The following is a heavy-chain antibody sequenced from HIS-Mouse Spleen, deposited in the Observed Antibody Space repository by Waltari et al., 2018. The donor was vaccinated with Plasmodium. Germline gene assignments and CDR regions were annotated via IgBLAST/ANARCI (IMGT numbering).Heavy chain of an antibody. J-gene: IGHJ4*02. CDR2: IYYSGST. V-gene: IGHV4-39*01. CDR1: AGSISSRSYY. Sequence: QLQLQESGPGLVKPSETLSLHCTVSAGSISSRSYYWGWIRQPPGKGLEWIGSIYYSGSTYYNPSLKSRVTISVDTSKNQFSLKLSSVTAADTAVYYCARRGGSYYYFDYWGLGTLVTVSS. D-gene: IGHD1-26*01. CDR3: ARRGGSYYYFDY.